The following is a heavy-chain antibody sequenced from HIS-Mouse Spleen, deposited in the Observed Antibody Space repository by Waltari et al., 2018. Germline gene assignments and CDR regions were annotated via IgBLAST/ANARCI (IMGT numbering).Heavy chain of an antibody. D-gene: IGHD6-13*01. J-gene: IGHJ2*01. CDR1: GGSISSRSYY. CDR3: AREIPYSSSWYDWYFDL. Sequence: QLQLQESGPGLVKPSETLSLTCTVSGGSISSRSYYLGRLRQPPGKGLEWIGSIYYSGSTYYNPSLKSRVTISVDTSKNQFSLKLSSVTAADTAVYYCAREIPYSSSWYDWYFDLWGRGTLVTVSS. V-gene: IGHV4-39*07. CDR2: IYYSGST.